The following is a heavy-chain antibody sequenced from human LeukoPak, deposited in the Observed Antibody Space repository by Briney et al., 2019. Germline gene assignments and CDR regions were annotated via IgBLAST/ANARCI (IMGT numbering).Heavy chain of an antibody. Sequence: SETLSLTCTVSGGSVSSRPHFWAWIRQTPGKGLEWIGTIYYTGSANYNPSLKSRVTMSVDTSKDHFSLNLSSVTATDTAVYFCVRLLGGYFAGNTFGIWGQGTVVSVSS. V-gene: IGHV4-39*02. J-gene: IGHJ3*02. D-gene: IGHD3-9*01. CDR1: GGSVSSRPHF. CDR3: VRLLGGYFAGNTFGI. CDR2: IYYTGSA.